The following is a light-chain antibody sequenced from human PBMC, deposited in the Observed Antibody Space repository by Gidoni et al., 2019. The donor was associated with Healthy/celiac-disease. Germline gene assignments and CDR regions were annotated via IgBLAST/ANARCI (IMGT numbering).Light chain of an antibody. CDR1: SSEVGGYNY. J-gene: IGLJ1*01. Sequence: QSALNQPASVSGSPGQAITISCTGTSSEVGGYNYVSWYQQHPGKAPKLMIYEVSNRPSGVSNRFSGSKSGNTASLTISGLQAEDEADYYCSSYTSSSTLVVFGTGTNVTVL. CDR3: SSYTSSSTLVV. V-gene: IGLV2-14*01. CDR2: EVS.